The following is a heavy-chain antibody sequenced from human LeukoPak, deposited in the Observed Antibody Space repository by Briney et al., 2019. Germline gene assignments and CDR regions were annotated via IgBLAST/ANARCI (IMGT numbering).Heavy chain of an antibody. CDR2: INAGNGNT. Sequence: ASVKVSCKASGYTFINFAINWGRQAPGQRPEWLGWINAGNGNTKYSQKFQGRVTITRDTSASTAYMELSSLTSEDTAVYYCARGPRAAADDYWGQGTLVTVSS. CDR3: ARGPRAAADDY. J-gene: IGHJ4*02. V-gene: IGHV1-3*01. CDR1: GYTFINFA. D-gene: IGHD6-13*01.